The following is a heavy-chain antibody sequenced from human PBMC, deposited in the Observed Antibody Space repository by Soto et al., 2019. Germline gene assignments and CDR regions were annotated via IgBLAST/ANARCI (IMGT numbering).Heavy chain of an antibody. CDR2: INTDGGST. D-gene: IGHD3-16*01. CDR3: ARDPRSWNYVGFWDY. J-gene: IGHJ4*02. CDR1: GYLFMDYY. V-gene: IGHV1-46*01. Sequence: QVQLVQSGAEVKKPGASMKISCKASGYLFMDYYIHWLRQAPGQGLEWMGVINTDGGSTSYARRFQGRLTVPADTSTSTVFLALNSVTVDDTAFYFCARDPRSWNYVGFWDYWGQGTLVTGST.